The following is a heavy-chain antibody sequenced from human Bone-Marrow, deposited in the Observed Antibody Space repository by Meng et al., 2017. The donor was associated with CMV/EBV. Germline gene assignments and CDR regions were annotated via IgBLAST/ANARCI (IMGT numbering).Heavy chain of an antibody. CDR2: INPNSGGT. CDR3: ARDPFWSGYYSIDY. V-gene: IGHV1-2*02. J-gene: IGHJ4*02. CDR1: GYTFTSYG. Sequence: ASVKVSCKASGYTFTSYGISWVRQAPGQGLEWMGWINPNSGGTNYAQKFQGRVTMTRDTSISTAYMELSRLRSDDTAVYYCARDPFWSGYYSIDYWGQGTLVTVSS. D-gene: IGHD3-3*01.